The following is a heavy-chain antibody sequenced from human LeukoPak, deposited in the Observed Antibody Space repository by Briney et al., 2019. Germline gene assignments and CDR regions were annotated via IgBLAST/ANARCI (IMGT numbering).Heavy chain of an antibody. Sequence: ASVKVSCKASGYTFTSYGISWVRQAPGQGLEWMGWISAYNGNTNYAQKLQGRVTMTTDTSTSTAYMELRSLRSDDTAVYYCARTYYYGSGSYRYYFDYWGQGTLVTVSS. D-gene: IGHD3-10*01. CDR1: GYTFTSYG. CDR2: ISAYNGNT. J-gene: IGHJ4*02. CDR3: ARTYYYGSGSYRYYFDY. V-gene: IGHV1-18*01.